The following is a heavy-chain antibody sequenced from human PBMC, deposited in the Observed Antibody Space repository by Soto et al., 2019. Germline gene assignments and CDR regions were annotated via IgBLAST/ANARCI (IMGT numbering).Heavy chain of an antibody. CDR2: ISSGSGTT. CDR3: AKIGTYLRMDV. D-gene: IGHD3-10*01. V-gene: IGHV3-48*01. Sequence: EVQLVESGGGLVQPGGSLRLSCAVSGFTFSSYNMNWVRQAPGKGLEWVSYISSGSGTTYYADSVKGRFSISRDNANNSLYLQMNSLRVEDTAVYYCAKIGTYLRMDVWGQGTTVTVSS. CDR1: GFTFSSYN. J-gene: IGHJ6*02.